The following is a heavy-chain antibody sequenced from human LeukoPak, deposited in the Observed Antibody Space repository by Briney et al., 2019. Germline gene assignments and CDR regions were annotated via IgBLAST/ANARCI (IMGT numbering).Heavy chain of an antibody. CDR2: ISGSRGST. J-gene: IGHJ4*02. CDR1: GFTFSSYA. D-gene: IGHD3-22*01. V-gene: IGHV3-23*01. CDR3: ARDEAMIVVDISSFDY. Sequence: GGSLRLSCAASGFTFSSYAMSWVRQAPGEGLGWVSAISGSRGSTYYADSVKGRFTISRDNSKNTLYLQMNSLRAEDTAVYYCARDEAMIVVDISSFDYWGQGTLVTVSS.